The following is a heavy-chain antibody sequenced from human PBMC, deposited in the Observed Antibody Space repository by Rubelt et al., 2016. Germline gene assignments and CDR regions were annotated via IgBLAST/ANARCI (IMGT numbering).Heavy chain of an antibody. CDR1: GYTFTSYY. V-gene: IGHV1-46*01. Sequence: QVQLVQSGAEVKKPGASLKVSCKASGYTFTSYYMHWVRQAPGQGLEWMGIINPSGGSTSYEQKFQGRVTMTRERSTSTVYMELSSLRSEDTAVYYGARDRVAVAGTASIEYYFDYWGQGTLVTVSS. D-gene: IGHD6-19*01. CDR2: INPSGGST. J-gene: IGHJ4*02. CDR3: ARDRVAVAGTASIEYYFDY.